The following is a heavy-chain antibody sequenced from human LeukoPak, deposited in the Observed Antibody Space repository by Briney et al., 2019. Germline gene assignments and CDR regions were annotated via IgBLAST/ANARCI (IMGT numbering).Heavy chain of an antibody. CDR1: GGSFSGYY. J-gene: IGHJ4*02. Sequence: SETLSLTCAVYGGSFSGYYWSWIRQPPGKGLEWIGEINHSGSTNYNPSLKSRVTISVDTSKNQFSLKPSSVTAADTAVYYCARLNPIDYWGQGTLVTVSS. V-gene: IGHV4-34*01. CDR2: INHSGST. CDR3: ARLNPIDY. D-gene: IGHD1-14*01.